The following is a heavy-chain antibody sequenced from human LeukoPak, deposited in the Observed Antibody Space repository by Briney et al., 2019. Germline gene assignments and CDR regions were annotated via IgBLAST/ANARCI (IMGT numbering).Heavy chain of an antibody. CDR2: IYYSGTT. D-gene: IGHD6-6*01. CDR3: ARESSSSPDY. J-gene: IGHJ4*02. Sequence: SETLSLTCTVSGGSITSSSHHWGWLRQPPGKGLEGIGRIYYSGTTYYKPSLRSRVTISVDTSKNQFYLRLTSVTAADSAMYYCARESSSSPDYWGQGTLVTVSS. CDR1: GGSITSSSHH. V-gene: IGHV4-39*07.